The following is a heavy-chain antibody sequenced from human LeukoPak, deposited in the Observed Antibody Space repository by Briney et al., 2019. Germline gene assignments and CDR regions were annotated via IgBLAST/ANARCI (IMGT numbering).Heavy chain of an antibody. Sequence: SETLSPTCTVSGGSISSGGYYWSWIRQHPGKGLEWIGYIYYSGSTYYNPSLKSRVTISVDTSKNQFSLKLSSVTAADTAVYYCAREGGSYGSFDYWGQGTLVTVSS. D-gene: IGHD1-26*01. J-gene: IGHJ4*02. CDR3: AREGGSYGSFDY. CDR1: GGSISSGGYY. V-gene: IGHV4-31*03. CDR2: IYYSGST.